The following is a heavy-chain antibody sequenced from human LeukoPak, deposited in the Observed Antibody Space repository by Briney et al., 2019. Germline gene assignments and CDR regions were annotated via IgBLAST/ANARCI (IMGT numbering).Heavy chain of an antibody. CDR2: ESYSGTA. Sequence: TSQTLSLTCTVSGVSISDGRYYWTWLRQHPGQGLVWIVYESYSGTANHTPSLKSRLTISIYKTKYQFSLQPISLPAAAAVTYSCATPYCSGISCLDVFNMWGEGARVTVSS. V-gene: IGHV4-31*03. CDR3: ATPYCSGISCLDVFNM. D-gene: IGHD2-2*01. J-gene: IGHJ3*02. CDR1: GVSISDGRYY.